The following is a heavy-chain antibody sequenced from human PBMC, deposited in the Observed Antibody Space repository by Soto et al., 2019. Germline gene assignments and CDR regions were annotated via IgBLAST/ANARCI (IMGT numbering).Heavy chain of an antibody. CDR2: IRYEGSNK. J-gene: IGHJ6*03. D-gene: IGHD5-12*01. CDR3: ARAGGDVATISPYYYMDV. Sequence: GGSLRLSCAASGFTFSSYGMHWVRQAPGKGLEWVAGIRYEGSNKYHADSVKGRFTISRENSKNTLYLQMNSLRAEDTAVYYCARAGGDVATISPYYYMDVWGRETTVTVSS. CDR1: GFTFSSYG. V-gene: IGHV3-33*01.